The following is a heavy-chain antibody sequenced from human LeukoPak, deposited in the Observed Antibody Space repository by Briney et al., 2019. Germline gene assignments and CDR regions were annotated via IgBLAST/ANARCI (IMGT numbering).Heavy chain of an antibody. J-gene: IGHJ5*02. V-gene: IGHV4-39*07. CDR3: ARDQVESEMVYNWFDP. CDR2: IYYSGST. Sequence: SETLSLTCTVSGGSISSSSYYWGWLRQPPGKGLEWIGSIYYSGSTYYNPSLKSRVTISVDTSKNHFSLKLSFVTAADTAVYYCARDQVESEMVYNWFDPWGQGTLVTVSS. D-gene: IGHD5-24*01. CDR1: GGSISSSSYY.